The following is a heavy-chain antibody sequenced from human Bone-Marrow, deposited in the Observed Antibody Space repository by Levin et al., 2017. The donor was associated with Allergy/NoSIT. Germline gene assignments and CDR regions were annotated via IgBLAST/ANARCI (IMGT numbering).Heavy chain of an antibody. J-gene: IGHJ1*01. D-gene: IGHD6-13*01. CDR3: ARDFGYTITWRGDFQH. V-gene: IGHV3-30-3*01. CDR2: MSHDGNTI. CDR1: GFTFTNYG. Sequence: PGGSLRLSCAASGFTFTNYGMHWLRQAPGKGLEWVAVMSHDGNTIYYADSVKGRFTISRDNSKNTLYLQMNSLRADDTAVYYCARDFGYTITWRGDFQHWGQGTLVTVSS.